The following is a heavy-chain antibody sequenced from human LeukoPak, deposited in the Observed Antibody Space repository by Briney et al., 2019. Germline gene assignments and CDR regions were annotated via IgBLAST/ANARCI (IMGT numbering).Heavy chain of an antibody. CDR2: IKYDGSDN. CDR1: GFIFSSYW. Sequence: GGSLRLSCAASGFIFSSYWMSWVRQAPGKGLEWVANIKYDGSDNYYVDSVKGRFTISRDNAKNSLYLQMNSLRAEDTAVYYCARGGGGLDYWGQGTLVTVSS. V-gene: IGHV3-7*04. D-gene: IGHD2-21*01. J-gene: IGHJ4*02. CDR3: ARGGGGLDY.